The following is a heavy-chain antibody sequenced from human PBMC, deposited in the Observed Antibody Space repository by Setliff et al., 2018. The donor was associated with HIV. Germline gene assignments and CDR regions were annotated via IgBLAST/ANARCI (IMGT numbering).Heavy chain of an antibody. CDR2: IYSGGTT. Sequence: PGGSLRLSCAASGFTVSSNYMNWVRQAPGKGLEWVSIIYSGGTTYYANSVKGRFTISRDNYKNTLYLQMNSLRVDDTAVYHCARSPQGGYFDYWGQGTLVTVSS. CDR3: ARSPQGGYFDY. V-gene: IGHV3-53*01. CDR1: GFTVSSNY. J-gene: IGHJ4*03.